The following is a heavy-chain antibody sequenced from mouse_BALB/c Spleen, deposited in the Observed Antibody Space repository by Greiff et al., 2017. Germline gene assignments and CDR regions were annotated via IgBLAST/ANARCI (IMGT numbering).Heavy chain of an antibody. CDR2: ISSGGSYT. J-gene: IGHJ1*01. CDR1: GFTFSSYT. V-gene: IGHV5-6-4*01. Sequence: EVQGVESGGGLVKPGGSLKLSCAASGFTFSSYTMSWVRQTPEKRLEWVATISSGGSYTYYPDSVKGRFTISRDNAKNTLYLQMSSLKSEDTAMYYCTRSITTVVSHWYFDVWGAGTTVTVSS. D-gene: IGHD1-1*01. CDR3: TRSITTVVSHWYFDV.